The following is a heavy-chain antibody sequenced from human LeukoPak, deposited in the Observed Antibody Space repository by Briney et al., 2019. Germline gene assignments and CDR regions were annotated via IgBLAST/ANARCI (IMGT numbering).Heavy chain of an antibody. CDR1: GGSISSYY. D-gene: IGHD4-11*01. CDR3: ARGPEPSTVSFDY. Sequence: SETLSLTCTVSGGSISSYYWSWIRQPPGKGLEWIGYIYYSGSTNYNPSLKSRVTISVDTSKNRFSLKLSSVTAADTAVYYCARGPEPSTVSFDYWGQGTLVTVSS. CDR2: IYYSGST. J-gene: IGHJ4*02. V-gene: IGHV4-59*08.